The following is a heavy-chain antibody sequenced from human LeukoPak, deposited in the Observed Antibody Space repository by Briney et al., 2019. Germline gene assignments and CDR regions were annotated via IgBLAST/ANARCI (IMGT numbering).Heavy chain of an antibody. V-gene: IGHV4-39*01. CDR3: CGFFDYY. CDR1: GGSISSSSYY. D-gene: IGHD3-9*01. J-gene: IGHJ4*02. Sequence: SETLSLTCTVSGGSISSSSYYWGWIRQPPGKGLEWIGSIYYNGTNYANPALKSRVTISVNTSNNQFSLMLSSVPAAAAAFYLCCGFFDYYWGQGTLVTVSS. CDR2: IYYNGTN.